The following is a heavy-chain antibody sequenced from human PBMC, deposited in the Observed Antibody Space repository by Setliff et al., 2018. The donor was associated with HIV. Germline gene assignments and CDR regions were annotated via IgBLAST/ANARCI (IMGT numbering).Heavy chain of an antibody. J-gene: IGHJ6*02. Sequence: PGGSLRLSCAASGFTFDDYAMHWVRQAPGKGLEWVSLISWDGGSTYYADSVKGRFTISRDNSKNSLYLQMNSLRAEDTALYYCAKATYSGSYRSGMDVWGQGTTVTVSS. V-gene: IGHV3-43D*04. CDR3: AKATYSGSYRSGMDV. CDR2: ISWDGGST. D-gene: IGHD1-26*01. CDR1: GFTFDDYA.